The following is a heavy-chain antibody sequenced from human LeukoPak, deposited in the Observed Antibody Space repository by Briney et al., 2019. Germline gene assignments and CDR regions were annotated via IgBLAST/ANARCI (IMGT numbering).Heavy chain of an antibody. CDR1: GGTFSSYA. CDR3: ARNEYDSSGYGKYYFDY. CDR2: IIPIFGTA. V-gene: IGHV1-69*13. D-gene: IGHD3-22*01. Sequence: SVKVSCKASGGTFSSYAISWVRQAPGQGLEWMGGIIPIFGTANYAQKFQGRVTITADESTGTVYMELSSLRSEDTAVYYCARNEYDSSGYGKYYFDYWGQGTLVTVSS. J-gene: IGHJ4*02.